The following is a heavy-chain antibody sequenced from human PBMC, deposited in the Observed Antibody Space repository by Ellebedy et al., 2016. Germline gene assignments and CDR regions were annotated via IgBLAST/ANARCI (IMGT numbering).Heavy chain of an antibody. CDR2: IFSDGNT. Sequence: GGSLRLSCAASGFTVSTNYMKWVRQAPGKGLEWVSAIFSDGNTYYADSVKGRVTISRDNSKNTLYLQMNSLRAEDTAVYYCARGVGFGWFDPWGQGTLVTVSS. V-gene: IGHV3-53*01. CDR1: GFTVSTNY. J-gene: IGHJ5*02. D-gene: IGHD3-16*01. CDR3: ARGVGFGWFDP.